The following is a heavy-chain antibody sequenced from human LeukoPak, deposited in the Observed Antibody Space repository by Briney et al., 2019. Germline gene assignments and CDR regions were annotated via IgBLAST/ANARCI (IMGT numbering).Heavy chain of an antibody. CDR1: GFTFSSYA. V-gene: IGHV3-30-3*01. D-gene: IGHD1-1*01. J-gene: IGHJ4*02. CDR3: ARVGWENWYYFDY. CDR2: ISYDGSNK. Sequence: PGGSLRLSCAASGFTFSSYAMHWVRQAPGKGLEWVAVISYDGSNKYYADSVKGRFTISRDNSKNTLYLQVNSLRAEDTAVYYCARVGWENWYYFDYWGQGTLVTVSS.